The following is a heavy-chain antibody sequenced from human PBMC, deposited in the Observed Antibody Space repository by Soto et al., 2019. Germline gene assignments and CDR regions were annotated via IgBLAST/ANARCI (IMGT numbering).Heavy chain of an antibody. Sequence: PGGSLRLSCAASGFTFSSYAMSWVRQAPGKGLEWVSAISGSGGSTYYADSVKGRFTISRDNSKNTLYLQMNSLRAEDTAVYYCAKDLRSGYYPAYYYYGMDVWGQGTTVTVSS. D-gene: IGHD3-22*01. CDR3: AKDLRSGYYPAYYYYGMDV. CDR2: ISGSGGST. J-gene: IGHJ6*02. CDR1: GFTFSSYA. V-gene: IGHV3-23*01.